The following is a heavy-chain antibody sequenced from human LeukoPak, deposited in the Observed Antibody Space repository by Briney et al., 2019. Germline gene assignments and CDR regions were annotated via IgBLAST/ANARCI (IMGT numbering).Heavy chain of an antibody. D-gene: IGHD6-13*01. V-gene: IGHV3-73*01. J-gene: IGHJ4*02. Sequence: PGGSLRLSCAASGFTFSGSAMHWVRQASGKGLEWVGRIRSKANSYATAYAASVKGRFAISRDDSKNTAYLQMNSLKTEDTAMYYCTKPARGIAAAGTTDYWGQGTLVTVSS. CDR2: IRSKANSYAT. CDR1: GFTFSGSA. CDR3: TKPARGIAAAGTTDY.